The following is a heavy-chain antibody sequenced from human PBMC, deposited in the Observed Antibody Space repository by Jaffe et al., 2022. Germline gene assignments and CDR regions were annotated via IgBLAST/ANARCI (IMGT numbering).Heavy chain of an antibody. Sequence: QLQLQESGPGLVKPSETLSLTCTVSGGSISSSSYYWGWIRQPPGKGLEWIGSIYYSGSTYYNPSLKSRVTISVDTSKNQFSLKLSSVTAADTAVYYCASIPNSGYAEYYFDYWGQGTLVTVSS. CDR3: ASIPNSGYAEYYFDY. V-gene: IGHV4-39*01. CDR2: IYYSGST. D-gene: IGHD5-12*01. CDR1: GGSISSSSYY. J-gene: IGHJ4*02.